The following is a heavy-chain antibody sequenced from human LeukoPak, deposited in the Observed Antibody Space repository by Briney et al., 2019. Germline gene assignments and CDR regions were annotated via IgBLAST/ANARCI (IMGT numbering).Heavy chain of an antibody. CDR1: GGSISSGDYY. CDR3: ARAQPDYYDSSGYYPI. V-gene: IGHV4-30-4*01. Sequence: PSQTLSLTCTVSGGSISSGDYYWSWIRQPPGKGLEWIGYIYYSGSTYYNPSLKSRVTISVDTSKNQFSVKLSSVTAADTAVYYCARAQPDYYDSSGYYPIWGQGTMVTVSS. D-gene: IGHD3-22*01. J-gene: IGHJ3*02. CDR2: IYYSGST.